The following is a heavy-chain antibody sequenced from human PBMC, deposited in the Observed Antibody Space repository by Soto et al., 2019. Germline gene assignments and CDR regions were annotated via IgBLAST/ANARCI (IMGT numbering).Heavy chain of an antibody. CDR1: GYTFTSYY. D-gene: IGHD4-17*01. CDR3: TRAPSYGAFDI. J-gene: IGHJ3*02. V-gene: IGHV1-46*03. CDR2: INPSGGST. Sequence: ASVKVSCKASGYTFTSYYIHWVRQAPGQGLEWMGIINPSGGSTTYAQKFQGRVTMTRDTSTSTVYMELSSLRSEDTAVYYCTRAPSYGAFDIWGQGTXVTVSS.